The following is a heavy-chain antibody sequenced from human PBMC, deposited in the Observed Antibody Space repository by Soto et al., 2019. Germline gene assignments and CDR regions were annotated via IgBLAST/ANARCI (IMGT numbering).Heavy chain of an antibody. Sequence: SETLSLTCTVSGGSISSSSYYWGWIRQPPGKGLEWIGSIYYSGSTYYNPSLKSRVTISVDTSKNQFSLKLSSVTAADTAVYYCARHGYSSWTFDYWGQGTLVTVSS. CDR2: IYYSGST. D-gene: IGHD6-13*01. J-gene: IGHJ4*02. V-gene: IGHV4-39*01. CDR1: GGSISSSSYY. CDR3: ARHGYSSWTFDY.